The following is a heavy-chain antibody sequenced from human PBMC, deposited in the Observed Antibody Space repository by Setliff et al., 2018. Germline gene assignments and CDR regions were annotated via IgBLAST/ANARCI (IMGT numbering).Heavy chain of an antibody. CDR3: ARSPPNRGFGSGWYGDS. D-gene: IGHD6-19*01. V-gene: IGHV1-18*01. CDR2: ISAYNGNT. Sequence: ASVKVSCKASGDSFSNYAISWVRQAPGQGLEWMGWISAYNGNTNYAQKLQGRVTMTTDTPTTTAYMDLRSLRSDETAVYYCARSPPNRGFGSGWYGDSWGQGTLVTVSS. CDR1: GDSFSNYA. J-gene: IGHJ4*02.